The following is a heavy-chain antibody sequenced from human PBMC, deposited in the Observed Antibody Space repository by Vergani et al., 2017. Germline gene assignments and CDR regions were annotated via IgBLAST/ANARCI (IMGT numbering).Heavy chain of an antibody. Sequence: EVQLVESGGGLVQPGGSLRLSCAASGFTFSSYWMSWVRQAPGKGLEGVANIKQDGSEKYYVDSVKGRFTISRDNAKNSLYLQMNSLRVEDTAVYYCARAYSSGWYYDYWGQGTLVTVSS. V-gene: IGHV3-7*01. CDR1: GFTFSSYW. CDR3: ARAYSSGWYYDY. D-gene: IGHD6-19*01. CDR2: IKQDGSEK. J-gene: IGHJ4*02.